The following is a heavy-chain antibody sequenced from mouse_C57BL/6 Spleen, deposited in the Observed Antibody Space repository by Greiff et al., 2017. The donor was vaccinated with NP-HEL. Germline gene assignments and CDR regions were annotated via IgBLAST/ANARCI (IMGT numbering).Heavy chain of an antibody. V-gene: IGHV1-81*01. CDR2: IYPRSGNT. CDR1: GYTFTSYG. D-gene: IGHD1-1*01. Sequence: VQLQQSGAELARPGASVKLSCKASGYTFTSYGISWVKQRTGQGLEWIGEIYPRSGNTYYNEKFKGKATLTADKSSSTAYMELRSLTSEDSAVYFCAREVYYYGSRGWYFDVWGTGTTVTASS. CDR3: AREVYYYGSRGWYFDV. J-gene: IGHJ1*03.